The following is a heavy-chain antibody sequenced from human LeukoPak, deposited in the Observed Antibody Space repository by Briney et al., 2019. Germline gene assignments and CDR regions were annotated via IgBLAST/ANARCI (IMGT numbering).Heavy chain of an antibody. Sequence: GAALKFSCKGSGYSFTNYWIGWVRQLPGKGLEWMGIIYPGDSGTSYSPSFHGQVTISADKSISTAYLQWSSLKASDTAMYYCATSEKIAIVGVALPAYFDYWGQGPLVTVSS. D-gene: IGHD3-3*01. V-gene: IGHV5-51*01. CDR3: ATSEKIAIVGVALPAYFDY. CDR1: GYSFTNYW. J-gene: IGHJ4*02. CDR2: IYPGDSGT.